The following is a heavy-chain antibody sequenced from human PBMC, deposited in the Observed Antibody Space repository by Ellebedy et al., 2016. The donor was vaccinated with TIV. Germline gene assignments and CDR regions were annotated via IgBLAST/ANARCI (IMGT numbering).Heavy chain of an antibody. CDR3: ATSGVVTMIRGAIDY. J-gene: IGHJ4*02. CDR2: INPHSGGT. V-gene: IGHV1-2*02. CDR1: GYTFTGYY. Sequence: AASVKVSCKASGYTFTGYYMHWVRQAPGQGLEWMGWINPHSGGTNYAQKFQGRVTMTRDTSVSTAYMELRRLRSDDTAEYYCATSGVVTMIRGAIDYWGQGTVVTVSS. D-gene: IGHD3-10*01.